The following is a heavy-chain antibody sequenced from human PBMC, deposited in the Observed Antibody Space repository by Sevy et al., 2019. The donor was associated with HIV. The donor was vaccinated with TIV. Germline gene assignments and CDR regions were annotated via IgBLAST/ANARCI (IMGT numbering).Heavy chain of an antibody. CDR3: ASHRSYGSGNPQINXFDX. V-gene: IGHV4-39*01. Sequence: SETLSLTCAVSGXSISSSTYYWGWIRQPPGKGLEWIGSIYYSGTTYYNPSLKSRVTISVDTSKNQFSLKLTAVTAADTAVYYCASHRSYGSGNPQINXFDXXXXGTLVTVSS. D-gene: IGHD3-10*01. CDR2: IYYSGTT. CDR1: GXSISSSTYY. J-gene: IGHJ5*02.